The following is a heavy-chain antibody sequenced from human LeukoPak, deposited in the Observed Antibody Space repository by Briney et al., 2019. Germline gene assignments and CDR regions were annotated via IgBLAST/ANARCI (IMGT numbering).Heavy chain of an antibody. CDR1: GFTFSSYS. CDR3: ARTSGDCTSTACYGRNWFDP. V-gene: IGHV3-21*01. CDR2: IGSSSSYI. J-gene: IGHJ5*02. Sequence: GGSLRLSCAASGFTFSSYSMNWVRQAPGKGLEWVSSIGSSSSYIYYADSVKGRFTISRDNTKKSLYLQMDSLRAEDTAIYYCARTSGDCTSTACYGRNWFDPWGQGTLVTVSS. D-gene: IGHD2-2*03.